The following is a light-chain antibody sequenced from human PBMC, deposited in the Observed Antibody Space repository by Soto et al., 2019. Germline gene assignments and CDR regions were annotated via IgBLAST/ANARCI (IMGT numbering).Light chain of an antibody. CDR1: QSVLYSSNNKNY. Sequence: DIVMTQSPDSLAVSLGERATINCKSSQSVLYSSNNKNYLAWYQQKPGQPPKLLIYWASTRESGVPDRFSGSGSGTDFTLTISSLQAEDVDVYYCQQYYSTPYTFGKGNKLEIK. CDR3: QQYYSTPYT. CDR2: WAS. V-gene: IGKV4-1*01. J-gene: IGKJ2*01.